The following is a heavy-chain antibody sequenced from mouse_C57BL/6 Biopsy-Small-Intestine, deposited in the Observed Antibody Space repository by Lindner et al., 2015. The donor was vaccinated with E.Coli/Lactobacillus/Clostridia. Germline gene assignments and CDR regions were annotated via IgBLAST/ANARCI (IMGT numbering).Heavy chain of an antibody. J-gene: IGHJ4*01. CDR2: VIPVFNKP. D-gene: IGHD1-1*01. V-gene: IGHV1-79*01. CDR3: ARSCGADCYSRDVLDY. CDR1: GYTFKYYT. Sequence: SVKVSCKVSGYTFKYYTLAWVRQAPGQGLEWVGGVIPVFNKPVYARKFQGRVTVTADESTTTAYMDLTSLTSEDTAVYFCARSCGADCYSRDVLDYWGQGTLATVSS.